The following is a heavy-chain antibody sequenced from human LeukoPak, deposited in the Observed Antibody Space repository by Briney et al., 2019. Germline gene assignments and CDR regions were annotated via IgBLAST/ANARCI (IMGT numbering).Heavy chain of an antibody. J-gene: IGHJ4*02. CDR1: GGSISSSY. Sequence: SETLSLTCTVSGGSISSSYWSWIRQPPGKGLEYIGNIYYSGSTNYNPSLKSRVTISVDMSKNQFSLKLTSVTAADTAVYYCARYSGSYYFLDYWGQGTLVTVAP. D-gene: IGHD1-26*01. CDR2: IYYSGST. CDR3: ARYSGSYYFLDY. V-gene: IGHV4-59*01.